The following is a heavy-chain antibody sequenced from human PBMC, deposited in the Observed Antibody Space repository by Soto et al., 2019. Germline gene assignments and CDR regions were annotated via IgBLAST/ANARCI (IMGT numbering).Heavy chain of an antibody. D-gene: IGHD4-17*01. J-gene: IGHJ4*02. CDR3: ARDLRATVTTLGLHY. CDR2: IWYDGSNK. V-gene: IGHV3-33*01. CDR1: GFTFSSYG. Sequence: GGSLRLSCAASGFTFSSYGMHWVRQAPGKGLEWVAVIWYDGSNKYYADSVKGRFTISRDNSKNTLYLQMNSLRAEDTAVYYCARDLRATVTTLGLHYWGQGTLVTVSS.